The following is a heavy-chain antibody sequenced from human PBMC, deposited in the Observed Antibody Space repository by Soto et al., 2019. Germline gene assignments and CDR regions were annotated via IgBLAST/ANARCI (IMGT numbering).Heavy chain of an antibody. D-gene: IGHD2-15*01. Sequence: QVQLQESGPGLVKPSETLSLTCTVSGGSISSYYWSWIRQPPGKGLERIGYIYYSGSTNYNPSLNSRGTIAVDTSNNPFSLKLSAATAADTAVYYCARVGAALDYWGQGTLVTVSS. CDR2: IYYSGST. CDR1: GGSISSYY. V-gene: IGHV4-59*01. CDR3: ARVGAALDY. J-gene: IGHJ4*02.